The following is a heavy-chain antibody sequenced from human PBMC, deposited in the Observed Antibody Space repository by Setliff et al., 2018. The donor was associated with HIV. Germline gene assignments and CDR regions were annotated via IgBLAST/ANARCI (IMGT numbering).Heavy chain of an antibody. CDR1: GFTFSTYS. V-gene: IGHV3-48*01. CDR3: ARASYSSGWYAVMDV. CDR2: ISRSSNTV. D-gene: IGHD6-19*01. J-gene: IGHJ6*03. Sequence: GGSLRLSCAASGFTFSTYSMNWVRQAPGKGLEWVSYISRSSNTVYYADSLKGRFTISRDNAKNSLYLQMNSLRVEDTAVYYCARASYSSGWYAVMDVWGKGATVTVSS.